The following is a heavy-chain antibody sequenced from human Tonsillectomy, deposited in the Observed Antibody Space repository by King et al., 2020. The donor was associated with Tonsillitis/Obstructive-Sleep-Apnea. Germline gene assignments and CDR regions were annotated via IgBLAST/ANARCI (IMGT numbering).Heavy chain of an antibody. Sequence: VQLVESGGGLVQPGGSLRLSCAASGFTFSSYSMNWVRQAPGKGLEWGSYISRSSRTIYYADSVKGRFTISRDNAKNSLYLQMNSLRDEDTAVYYCARSLQKYNWFDPWGQGTLVTVSS. CDR3: ARSLQKYNWFDP. V-gene: IGHV3-48*02. D-gene: IGHD4-11*01. CDR1: GFTFSSYS. CDR2: ISRSSRTI. J-gene: IGHJ5*02.